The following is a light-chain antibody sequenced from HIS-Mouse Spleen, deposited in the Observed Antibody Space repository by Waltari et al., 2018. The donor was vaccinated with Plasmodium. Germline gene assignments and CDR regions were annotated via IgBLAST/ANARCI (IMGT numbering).Light chain of an antibody. CDR1: QGISSY. Sequence: AIRMTQSPSSFSASTGDRVTITCRASQGISSYLAWYQQKPGKAPKLLIYAASTLQSGVPSRFSGSGSGTDFTLTISCLQSEDFATYYCQQYDNLLTFGPGTKVDIK. CDR2: AAS. J-gene: IGKJ3*01. V-gene: IGKV1-8*01. CDR3: QQYDNLLT.